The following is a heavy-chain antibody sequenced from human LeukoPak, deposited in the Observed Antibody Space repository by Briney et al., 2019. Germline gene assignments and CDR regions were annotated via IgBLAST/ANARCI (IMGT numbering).Heavy chain of an antibody. CDR1: GFMFSRLG. CDR2: IWHDGSVE. D-gene: IGHD3-16*01. J-gene: IGHJ6*03. Sequence: WRSLRLSCAASGFMFSRLGMQWVRQAPGEGLEWVAMIWHDGSVEEYADSVKGRFTIPRDNSQNTLYLQMNSLRDDDTAVYYCAKEGDQFRGYLDAWGKGTTVTVSS. V-gene: IGHV3-33*06. CDR3: AKEGDQFRGYLDA.